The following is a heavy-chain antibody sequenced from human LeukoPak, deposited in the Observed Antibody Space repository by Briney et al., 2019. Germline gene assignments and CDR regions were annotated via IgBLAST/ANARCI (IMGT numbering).Heavy chain of an antibody. D-gene: IGHD3-22*01. Sequence: SETLSLTCTVSGGSISSYYWSWIRQPPGKGLEWTGYIYYSGSTNYNPSLKSRVTISVDTSKNQFSLKLSSVTAADTAVYYCAKTANYDSSGYYYVDYWGQGTLVTVSS. CDR1: GGSISSYY. CDR3: AKTANYDSSGYYYVDY. CDR2: IYYSGST. J-gene: IGHJ4*02. V-gene: IGHV4-59*01.